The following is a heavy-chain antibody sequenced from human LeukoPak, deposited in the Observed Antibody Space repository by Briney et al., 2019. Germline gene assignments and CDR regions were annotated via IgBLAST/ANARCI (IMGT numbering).Heavy chain of an antibody. Sequence: PSETLSLTCAVSGGSISTYYWSWIRQPPGKGLEWIGYIHYSGSSNYNPSLKSRVTISLDTSKNQVSLKLSSVTAANTAVHYCARGAAATYWGQRTLVTVSS. V-gene: IGHV4-59*01. CDR1: GGSISTYY. CDR3: ARGAAATY. CDR2: IHYSGSS. D-gene: IGHD6-13*01. J-gene: IGHJ4*02.